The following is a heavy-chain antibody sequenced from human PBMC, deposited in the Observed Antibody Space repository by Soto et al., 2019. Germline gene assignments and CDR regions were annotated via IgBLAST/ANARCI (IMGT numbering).Heavy chain of an antibody. Sequence: SETLSLTCTVSGDSISSFYWSWIRQPPGKGLEWIGYIYYSGSTNYNPSLKSRVTISVDTSKNQFSLKLTSVTAADTAVYYCATSRPHGSGSFPLYYMDVWGKGTTVTVSS. CDR3: ATSRPHGSGSFPLYYMDV. D-gene: IGHD3-10*01. CDR1: GDSISSFY. CDR2: IYYSGST. V-gene: IGHV4-59*01. J-gene: IGHJ6*03.